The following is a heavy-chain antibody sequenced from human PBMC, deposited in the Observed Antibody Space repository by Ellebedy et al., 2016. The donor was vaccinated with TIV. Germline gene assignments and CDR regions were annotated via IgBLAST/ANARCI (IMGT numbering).Heavy chain of an antibody. CDR3: VRLPRGAPFVDYLYYMDV. V-gene: IGHV3-21*01. CDR1: AFVYGGFC. J-gene: IGHJ6*03. Sequence: GESLKISCAASAFVYGGFCMTWVRQAPGKGLEWVSSIDSSGGETHYADSVKGRFTISRDNARNSLYLQMNSLRVEDTAVYYCVRLPRGAPFVDYLYYMDVWGKGTTVIVSS. CDR2: IDSSGGET. D-gene: IGHD2-21*01.